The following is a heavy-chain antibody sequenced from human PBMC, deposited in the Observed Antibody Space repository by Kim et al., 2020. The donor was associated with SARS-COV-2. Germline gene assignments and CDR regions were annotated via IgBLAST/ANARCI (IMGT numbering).Heavy chain of an antibody. CDR3: VRQGGAREDFPVTGVATDFDS. Sequence: GGSLRLSCAASGFTFNIYAVSWVRQAPGRGLEWLAAISGDGTYIYYADSVRGRFVFSRDNSRNTVYLQMNSLRVEDTATYYCVRQGGAREDFPVTGVATDFDSWGQGTLVTVSS. CDR2: ISGDGTYI. J-gene: IGHJ4*02. CDR1: GFTFNIYA. D-gene: IGHD2-15*01. V-gene: IGHV3-23*01.